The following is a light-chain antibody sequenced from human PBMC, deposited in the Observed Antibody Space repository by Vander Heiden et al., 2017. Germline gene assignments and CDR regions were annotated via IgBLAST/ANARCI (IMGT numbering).Light chain of an antibody. J-gene: IGLJ1*01. V-gene: IGLV2-14*01. Sequence: QSALTQPASVSGSPGQSITISCTGTSSDVGSYKHVSWNQKHPGKAPKLMIYEVSNRPSGVSNRFSGSKSGNTASLTISGLQAEDEADYYCSSYTSSSTLVFGTGTKVTVL. CDR1: SSDVGSYKH. CDR3: SSYTSSSTLV. CDR2: EVS.